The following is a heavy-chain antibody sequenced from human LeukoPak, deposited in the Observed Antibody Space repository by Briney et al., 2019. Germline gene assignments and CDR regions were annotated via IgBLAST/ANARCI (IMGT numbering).Heavy chain of an antibody. D-gene: IGHD2-15*01. CDR2: IKSKTDGGTT. J-gene: IGHJ6*02. CDR1: GFTFSNAW. V-gene: IGHV3-15*01. CDR3: TTGAPVAAPYYFYYGMDV. Sequence: GGSLRLSCAASGFTFSNAWMSWVRQAPGKGLEWVGRIKSKTDGGTTDYAAPVKGRFTISRDDSKNTLYLQMNSLKTEDTAVYYCTTGAPVAAPYYFYYGMDVWGQGTLVTVSS.